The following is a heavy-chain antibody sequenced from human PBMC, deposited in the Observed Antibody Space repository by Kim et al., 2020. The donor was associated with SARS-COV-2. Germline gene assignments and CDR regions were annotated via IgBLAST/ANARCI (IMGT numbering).Heavy chain of an antibody. CDR1: GFTFSSYS. CDR3: ARATYSGSKQGAFDI. J-gene: IGHJ3*02. Sequence: GGYLRLSCAASGFTFSSYSMNWVRQAPGKGLEWVSSISSSSSYIYYADSVKGRFTISRDNAKNSLYLQMNSLRAEDTAVYYCARATYSGSKQGAFDIWGQGTMVTVSS. CDR2: ISSSSSYI. D-gene: IGHD1-26*01. V-gene: IGHV3-21*04.